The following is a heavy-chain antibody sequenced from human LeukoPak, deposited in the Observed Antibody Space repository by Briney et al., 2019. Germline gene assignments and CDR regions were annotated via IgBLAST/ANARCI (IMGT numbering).Heavy chain of an antibody. J-gene: IGHJ4*02. D-gene: IGHD2-21*02. V-gene: IGHV4-4*07. Sequence: SETLSLTCTVSGGSISSYYWSWIRQPAGKGLEWIRRVYTSEDAKYNPSLESRVSMSLDTSKNQFSLKLSSVTAADTAVYYCARYGDPNYYFDYWGQGTLVTVSS. CDR2: VYTSEDA. CDR3: ARYGDPNYYFDY. CDR1: GGSISSYY.